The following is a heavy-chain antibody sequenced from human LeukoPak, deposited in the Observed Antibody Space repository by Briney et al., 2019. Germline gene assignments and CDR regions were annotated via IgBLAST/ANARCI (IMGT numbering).Heavy chain of an antibody. CDR1: GFTVSSNY. CDR2: IYSGGGT. J-gene: IGHJ4*02. CDR3: ARGGTGHTFDY. D-gene: IGHD1-14*01. V-gene: IGHV3-66*01. Sequence: GGSLRLSCAASGFTVSSNYMSWVRQAPGRGLEWVSIIYSGGGTYYADSVKGRFTISRDNSKNTLYLQMNSLRAEDTAVYYCARGGTGHTFDYWGQGTLVTVSS.